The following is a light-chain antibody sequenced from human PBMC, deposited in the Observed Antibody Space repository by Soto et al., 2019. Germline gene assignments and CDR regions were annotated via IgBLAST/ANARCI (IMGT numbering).Light chain of an antibody. CDR3: QQFGVSPT. Sequence: EIALTQSPGTLSLSPGERAPLSCRASQPITPTFLAWYQQKPGQAPTLLIYGASSRATDIPDRFSGSGSGTDFTLTISKLEPEDFAVYYCQQFGVSPTFGGGTKVEIK. V-gene: IGKV3-20*01. CDR2: GAS. J-gene: IGKJ4*01. CDR1: QPITPTF.